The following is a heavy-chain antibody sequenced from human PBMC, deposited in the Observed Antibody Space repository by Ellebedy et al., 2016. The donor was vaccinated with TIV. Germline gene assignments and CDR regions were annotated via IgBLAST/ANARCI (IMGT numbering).Heavy chain of an antibody. CDR1: GYTFTSYD. Sequence: GASVKVSCKASGYTFTSYDINWVRQATGQGLEWMGWMNPNSGYSGFVQKFQDRVTMTRNTSISTAYMELSSLRSEDTAVYYCATDLRYCINGVCFTRYDAFDIWGQGTMVTVSS. D-gene: IGHD2-8*01. CDR2: MNPNSGYS. J-gene: IGHJ3*02. V-gene: IGHV1-8*01. CDR3: ATDLRYCINGVCFTRYDAFDI.